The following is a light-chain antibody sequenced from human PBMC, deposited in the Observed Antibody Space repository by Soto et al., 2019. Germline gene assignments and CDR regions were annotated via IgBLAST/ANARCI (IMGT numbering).Light chain of an antibody. Sequence: DIQMTQSPSSLSASVGDSVTITCRASQGISNNLAWYQQKPGKVPKLLIYGASTLQSRVPSRFSGSRSGKDVTLTISSLQPEDGATYYCQKDDSAPLTFGQGTKVDFK. J-gene: IGKJ1*01. CDR2: GAS. V-gene: IGKV1-27*01. CDR1: QGISNN. CDR3: QKDDSAPLT.